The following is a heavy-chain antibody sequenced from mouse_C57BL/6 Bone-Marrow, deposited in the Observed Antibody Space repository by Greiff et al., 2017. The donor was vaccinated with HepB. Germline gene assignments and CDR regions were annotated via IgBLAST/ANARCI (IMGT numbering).Heavy chain of an antibody. Sequence: VKLVESGAELARPGASVKLSCKASGYTFTSYGISWVKQRTGQGLEWIGEIYPRSGNTYYNEKFKGKATLTADKSSSTAYMELRSLTSEDSAVYFCASPVYDGSSHWYFDVWGTGTTVTVSS. J-gene: IGHJ1*03. V-gene: IGHV1-81*01. CDR1: GYTFTSYG. D-gene: IGHD1-1*01. CDR2: IYPRSGNT. CDR3: ASPVYDGSSHWYFDV.